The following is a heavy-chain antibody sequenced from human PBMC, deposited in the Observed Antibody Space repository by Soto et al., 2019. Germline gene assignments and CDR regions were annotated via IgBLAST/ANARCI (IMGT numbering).Heavy chain of an antibody. CDR1: GGSISSSNC. Sequence: PSDTLSLACAVSGGSISSSNCWSWVRQPPGKGLEWIGEIYHSGSTNYNPSLKSRVTISVDKPKNQFSLKLSSVTAADTAVYYCARVAGRFYHGMDVWGQGTTVT. J-gene: IGHJ6*02. V-gene: IGHV4-4*02. CDR2: IYHSGST. CDR3: ARVAGRFYHGMDV.